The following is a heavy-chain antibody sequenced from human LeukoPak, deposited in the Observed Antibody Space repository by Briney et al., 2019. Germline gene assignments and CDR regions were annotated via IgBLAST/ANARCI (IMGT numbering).Heavy chain of an antibody. D-gene: IGHD2-8*01. CDR1: GFIFSSYA. V-gene: IGHV3-30-3*01. Sequence: GGSLRLSCAASGFIFSSYAMHWVRQAPGKGLEWVAVTSNDGSSKYYADSVKGRFTISRDNPKNTLYLQMNSLRAEDTAVYYCAREWYPWGQGTLVTVSS. CDR3: AREWYP. J-gene: IGHJ5*02. CDR2: TSNDGSSK.